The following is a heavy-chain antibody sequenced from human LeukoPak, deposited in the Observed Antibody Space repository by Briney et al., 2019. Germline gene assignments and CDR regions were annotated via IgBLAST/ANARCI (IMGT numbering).Heavy chain of an antibody. J-gene: IGHJ3*02. D-gene: IGHD6-13*01. Sequence: GGSLRLSCAASGFTFTTYCMHWVRQAPGKGLVWVSRINSDGSTTNYADSVKGRFTISRDNSKNTLYLQMNSLRGEDTAVYYCARVLWAAAGLRAFDIWGQGTLVFVSS. CDR1: GFTFTTYC. V-gene: IGHV3-74*01. CDR3: ARVLWAAAGLRAFDI. CDR2: INSDGSTT.